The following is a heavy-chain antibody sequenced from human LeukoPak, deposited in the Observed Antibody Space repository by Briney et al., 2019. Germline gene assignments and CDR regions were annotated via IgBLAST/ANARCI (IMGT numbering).Heavy chain of an antibody. CDR1: GFTFSNAW. Sequence: GGSLRLSCAASGFTFSNAWMSWVRQAPGKGLEWVGRIKSKTDGGTTDYAAPVKGRFTISRDDSKNTLYLQMNSLKAEDTAVYYCTTSSGYYRAFVYWGQGTLVTVSS. CDR2: IKSKTDGGTT. CDR3: TTSSGYYRAFVY. D-gene: IGHD3-22*01. V-gene: IGHV3-15*01. J-gene: IGHJ4*02.